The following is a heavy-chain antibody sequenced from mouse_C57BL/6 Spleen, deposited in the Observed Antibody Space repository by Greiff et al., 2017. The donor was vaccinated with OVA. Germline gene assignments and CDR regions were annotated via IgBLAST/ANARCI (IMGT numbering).Heavy chain of an antibody. CDR1: GFTFSSYG. CDR3: ARGGYDYDGRLFAY. V-gene: IGHV5-6*02. CDR2: ISSGGSYT. J-gene: IGHJ3*01. Sequence: EVMLVESGGDLVKPGGSLKLSCAASGFTFSSYGMSWVRQTPDKRLEWVATISSGGSYTYYPDSVKGRFTISRDNAKTTLYLQMSSLKSEDTAMYYCARGGYDYDGRLFAYWGQGTLVTVSA. D-gene: IGHD2-4*01.